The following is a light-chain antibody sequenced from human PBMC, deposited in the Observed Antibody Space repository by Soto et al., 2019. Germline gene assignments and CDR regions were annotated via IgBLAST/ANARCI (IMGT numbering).Light chain of an antibody. J-gene: IGLJ1*01. V-gene: IGLV2-14*01. CDR1: SSDVGGYNY. Sequence: QSVLTQPASVSGSPGQSISISCSGTSSDVGGYNYVSWYQQHPGKAPKLMIYEVSNRPSGVSNRFSGSKSGNTASLTISGLQAEDEADYYCSSYTSINTYVFGSGTKVTVL. CDR2: EVS. CDR3: SSYTSINTYV.